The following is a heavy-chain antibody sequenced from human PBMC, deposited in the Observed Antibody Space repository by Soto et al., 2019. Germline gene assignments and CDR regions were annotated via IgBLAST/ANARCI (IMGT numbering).Heavy chain of an antibody. J-gene: IGHJ4*02. CDR3: ARRDSSGYYSY. CDR2: IYYSGSA. V-gene: IGHV4-59*08. Sequence: PSETLSLTCTVSGGSISGYYWSWIRQPPGKRLEWIGYIYYSGSANYNPSLKSRVTISVDTSKNQFSLKLSSVTAADTAVYYCARRDSSGYYSYWGQGTPVTVSS. D-gene: IGHD3-22*01. CDR1: GGSISGYY.